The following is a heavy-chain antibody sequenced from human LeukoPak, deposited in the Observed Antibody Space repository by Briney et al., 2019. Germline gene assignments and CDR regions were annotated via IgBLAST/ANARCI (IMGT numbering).Heavy chain of an antibody. CDR3: ATSNDSKIAPFDH. V-gene: IGHV4-4*09. CDR2: INTKGET. J-gene: IGHJ4*02. CDR1: GVSMSAYQ. Sequence: PSETLSLTCTVSGVSMSAYQWSWVRQSPEKGLEWIGCINTKGETSYNPSLKSRVTTSVDTSKSQFSLRLTSVTAADTAVYYCATSNDSKIAPFDHWGQGAPVTVSS. D-gene: IGHD2-21*01.